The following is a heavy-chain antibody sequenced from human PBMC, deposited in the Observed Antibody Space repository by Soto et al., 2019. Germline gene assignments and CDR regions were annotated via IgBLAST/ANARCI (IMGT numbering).Heavy chain of an antibody. V-gene: IGHV5-51*01. D-gene: IGHD5-12*01. CDR1: GYSFNTNC. J-gene: IGHJ4*02. CDR3: ARIPTWDIVAPYFFEA. Sequence: GESLKISCRASGYSFNTNCIGWLRQMPVKGLEWMGIIYPGDSDTRYSPSFQGQVTISADRSISTAYLQWAGLKASDTAMYYCARIPTWDIVAPYFFEAWGQGTMVTVSS. CDR2: IYPGDSDT.